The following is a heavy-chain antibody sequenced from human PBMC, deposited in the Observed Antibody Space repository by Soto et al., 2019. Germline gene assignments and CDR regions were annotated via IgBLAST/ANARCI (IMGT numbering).Heavy chain of an antibody. CDR1: GGSISSGGYS. Sequence: SETLSLTCAVSGGSISSGGYSWSWIRQPPGKGLEWIGYIYHSGSTYYNPSLKSRVTISVDTSKNQFSLKLSSVTAADTAIYYCARNYGDYVDYWGQGTLVTVSS. J-gene: IGHJ4*02. V-gene: IGHV4-30-2*01. D-gene: IGHD4-17*01. CDR3: ARNYGDYVDY. CDR2: IYHSGST.